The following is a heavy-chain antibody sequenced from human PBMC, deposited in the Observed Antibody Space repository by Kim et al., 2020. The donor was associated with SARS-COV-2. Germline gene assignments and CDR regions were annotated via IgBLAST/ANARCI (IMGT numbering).Heavy chain of an antibody. CDR1: GGSFSGYY. D-gene: IGHD2-21*02. J-gene: IGHJ4*02. V-gene: IGHV4-34*01. CDR2: INHSGST. Sequence: SETLSLTCAVYGGSFSGYYWSWIRQPPGKGLEWIGEINHSGSTNYNPSLKSRVTISVDTSKNQFSLKLSSVTAADTAVYYCARRAIGRYGPSVVTATFDYWGQGTLVTVSS. CDR3: ARRAIGRYGPSVVTATFDY.